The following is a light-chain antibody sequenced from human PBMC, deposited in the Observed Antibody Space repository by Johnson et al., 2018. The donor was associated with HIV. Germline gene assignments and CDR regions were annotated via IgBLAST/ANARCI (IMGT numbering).Light chain of an antibody. CDR1: SSNIGNNY. J-gene: IGLJ1*01. Sequence: QSVFTQPPSVSAAPGQKVTISCSGSSSNIGNNYVSWYQQLPGTAPKLLIYENNKRPSGIPDRFSGSKSGTSATLAITGLHTGDEADYYCGTWDTSLSVYVFGTGTKVTVL. CDR3: GTWDTSLSVYV. V-gene: IGLV1-51*02. CDR2: ENN.